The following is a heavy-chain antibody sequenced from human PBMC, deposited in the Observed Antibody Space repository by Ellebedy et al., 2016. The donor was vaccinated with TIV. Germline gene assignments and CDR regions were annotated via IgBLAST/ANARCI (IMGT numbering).Heavy chain of an antibody. CDR2: ISAYNGNT. Sequence: ASVKVSCXASGYTFTSYGISWVRQAPGQGLEWMGWISAYNGNTKYSQKFQGRVTITRDTSASTAYMELSSLRSEDTAVYYCARGNGYEVHFYYYYYGMDVWGQGTTVTVSS. CDR1: GYTFTSYG. V-gene: IGHV1-18*01. CDR3: ARGNGYEVHFYYYYYGMDV. J-gene: IGHJ6*02. D-gene: IGHD5-12*01.